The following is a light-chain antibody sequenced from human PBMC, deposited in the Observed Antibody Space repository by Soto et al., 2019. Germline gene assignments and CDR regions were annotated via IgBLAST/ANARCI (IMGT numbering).Light chain of an antibody. J-gene: IGKJ4*01. V-gene: IGKV1-27*01. CDR1: QGINNH. Sequence: DFQMTQSPSSLSASVGDRVTITCRASQGINNHLAWFQQKPGKVPKVLIYAASTLQSGVPSRFSGSGSGTDFTLTISRLQPEDVATYYCQTYNSAPPAGTFGGGTKVEIK. CDR2: AAS. CDR3: QTYNSAPPAGT.